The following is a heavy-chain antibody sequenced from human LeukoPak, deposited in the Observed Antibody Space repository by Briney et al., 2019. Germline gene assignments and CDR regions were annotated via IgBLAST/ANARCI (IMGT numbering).Heavy chain of an antibody. J-gene: IGHJ4*02. V-gene: IGHV5-51*01. D-gene: IGHD2-2*01. CDR1: GYSFTSYW. CDR2: IYPGDSDT. CDR3: ARQPVVPAANLGGYYFDY. Sequence: GESLKISCKGSGYSFTSYWIGWVRQMPGKGLEWMGIIYPGDSDTRYSPSFQGQVTISADKSISTAYLQWSSLKASDTAMYYCARQPVVPAANLGGYYFDYWGQGTLVTVSS.